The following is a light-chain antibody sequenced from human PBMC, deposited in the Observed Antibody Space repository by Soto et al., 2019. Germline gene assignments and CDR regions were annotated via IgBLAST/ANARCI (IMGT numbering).Light chain of an antibody. CDR1: QSVSSN. CDR2: GAF. CDR3: QQYNNWPPT. V-gene: IGKV3-15*01. J-gene: IGKJ1*01. Sequence: EIVMTQSPVTPSVSPGERVTLSCRASQSVSSNLAWHQQKPGQAPSLLIYGAFTRATGIPARFSGTGSGTEFTLTISSLQSEDFTVYYCQQYNNWPPTFGQGTKVDIK.